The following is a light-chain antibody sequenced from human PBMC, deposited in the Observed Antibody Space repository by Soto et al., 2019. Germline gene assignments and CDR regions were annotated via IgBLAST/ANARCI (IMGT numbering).Light chain of an antibody. CDR1: QDISNY. CDR3: QQYDTLLPVT. CDR2: DAS. V-gene: IGKV1-33*01. Sequence: DLPMTQSPSSLSASVGDRVTITCQASQDISNYLNWYQQKPGKAPKLLIYDASNLETGVPSRFSGRGSGTDLTFSISSLQPEDIATYFCQQYDTLLPVTFGHRTNLDIK. J-gene: IGKJ2*01.